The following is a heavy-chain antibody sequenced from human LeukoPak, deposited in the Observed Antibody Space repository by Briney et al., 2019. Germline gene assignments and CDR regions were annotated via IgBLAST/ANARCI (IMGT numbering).Heavy chain of an antibody. CDR1: GYSFTYYW. CDR2: IYPGDSDT. V-gene: IGHV5-51*01. D-gene: IGHD3-16*01. Sequence: ESLKISCKGSGYSFTYYWIGWVRQMPGKGLEWMGIIYPGDSDTRYSPSFQGQVTISADKSINTAFLQWSSLKASDTAMYYCATSTFGGGYYYYYMDVWGMGTSVIVSS. J-gene: IGHJ6*03. CDR3: ATSTFGGGYYYYYMDV.